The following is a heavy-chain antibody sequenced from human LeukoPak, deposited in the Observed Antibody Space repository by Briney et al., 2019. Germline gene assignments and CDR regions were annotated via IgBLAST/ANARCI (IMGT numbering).Heavy chain of an antibody. CDR1: GGSISSYY. Sequence: PSETLSLTCTVSGGSISSYYWSWIRQPPGKGLKWIGNIYYSGYTTYSPSLRSRVTISVDTSKNQFSLKLSSVTAADTAVYYCARGSLQSPPWFDPWGQGTLVTVSS. D-gene: IGHD4-11*01. CDR3: ARGSLQSPPWFDP. J-gene: IGHJ5*02. CDR2: IYYSGYT. V-gene: IGHV4-59*01.